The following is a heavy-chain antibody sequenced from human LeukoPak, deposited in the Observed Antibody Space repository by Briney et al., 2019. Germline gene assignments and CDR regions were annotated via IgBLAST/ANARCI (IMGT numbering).Heavy chain of an antibody. CDR2: VYSCDSDT. D-gene: IGHD3-10*01. CDR3: ARHGRYEDGSGSYF. J-gene: IGHJ4*02. CDR1: GYSFTGYW. V-gene: IGHV5-51*01. Sequence: GEALKISCKGSGYSFTGYWIGWGRPMPRKGLELVGIVYSCDSDTIYSPSFQGQVTISAAKSISTAYLQWSRLKASDTAMYYCARHGRYEDGSGSYFWGQGTLVTVSS.